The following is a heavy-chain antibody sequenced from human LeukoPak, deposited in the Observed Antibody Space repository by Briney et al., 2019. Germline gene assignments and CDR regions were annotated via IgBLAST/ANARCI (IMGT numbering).Heavy chain of an antibody. CDR2: IYYTGST. CDR3: ARGLSWGPYYFDY. D-gene: IGHD4/OR15-4a*01. V-gene: IGHV4-59*01. Sequence: SETLSLTCTVSGVSMRTYYWSWIRQPPGKGLEWIGYIYYTGSTNYNPSLKSRVTISVDASKNQFSLKLNSMTAADTALYYCARGLSWGPYYFDYWGQGTLVTVSS. J-gene: IGHJ4*02. CDR1: GVSMRTYY.